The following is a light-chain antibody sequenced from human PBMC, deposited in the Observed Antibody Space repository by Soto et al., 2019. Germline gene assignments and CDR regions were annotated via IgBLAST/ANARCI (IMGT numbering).Light chain of an antibody. CDR3: YSYAGDYIYV. Sequence: QSVLTQPASVSGSPGQSITISCTGTSSDVGRYNYVSWYQHHPGKAPTLMIFDVSNRPSEVSNRFSGSKSANTASLTISGLQAEDEADYYCYSYAGDYIYVFGSGTKVTVL. J-gene: IGLJ1*01. V-gene: IGLV2-14*01. CDR2: DVS. CDR1: SSDVGRYNY.